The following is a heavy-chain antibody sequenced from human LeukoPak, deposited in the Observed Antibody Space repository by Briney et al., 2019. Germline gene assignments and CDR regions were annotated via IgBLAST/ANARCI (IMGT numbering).Heavy chain of an antibody. J-gene: IGHJ5*02. CDR2: IYYSGST. CDR3: ARALFGELTMPYNWFDP. CDR1: GGSISSSNW. Sequence: SGTLSLTCAVSGGSISSSNWWSWVRQPPGKGLEWIGSIYYSGSTYYNPSLKSRVTISVDTSKNQFSLKLSSVTAADTAVYYCARALFGELTMPYNWFDPWGQGTLVTVSS. D-gene: IGHD3-10*02. V-gene: IGHV4-4*02.